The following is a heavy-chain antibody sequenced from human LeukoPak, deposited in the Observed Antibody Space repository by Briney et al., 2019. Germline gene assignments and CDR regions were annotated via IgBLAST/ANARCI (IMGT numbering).Heavy chain of an antibody. CDR2: IRYDGSNK. CDR3: AKEPGQLWFDNWFDP. CDR1: GFTFSSYG. V-gene: IGHV3-30*02. Sequence: GGSLRLSCAASGFTFSSYGMHWVRQAPGKGLEWVAFIRYDGSNKYYADSVKGRFTISRDNSKNTLYLQMNSLRAEDTAVYYCAKEPGQLWFDNWFDPWGQGTLVTVSS. J-gene: IGHJ5*02. D-gene: IGHD5-18*01.